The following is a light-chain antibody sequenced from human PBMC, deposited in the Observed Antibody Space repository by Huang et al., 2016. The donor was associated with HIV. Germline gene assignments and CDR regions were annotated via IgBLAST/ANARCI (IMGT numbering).Light chain of an antibody. J-gene: IGKJ1*01. V-gene: IGKV3-20*01. Sequence: EIVLTQSPGTLSLSPGERASQSVSSSYLAWYQQKPGQAPRLLIYGASSRATGIPDRFSGSGSGTDFTLTINRLEPEDFAVYYCQQYGSSPRTFGQGTKVEIK. CDR2: GAS. CDR3: QQYGSSPRT. CDR1: QSVSSSY.